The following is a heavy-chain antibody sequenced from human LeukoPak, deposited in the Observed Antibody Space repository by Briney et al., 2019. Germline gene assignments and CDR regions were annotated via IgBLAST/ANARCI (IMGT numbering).Heavy chain of an antibody. V-gene: IGHV4-61*08. CDR3: ARSSEGRYYYDSSGYSYYYYYMDV. CDR2: IYYSGGT. D-gene: IGHD3-22*01. CDR1: GGSISSGGYP. Sequence: SETLSLTCAVSGGSISSGGYPWSWIRQPPGKGLEWIGYIYYSGGTNYNPSLKSRVTISVDTSKNQFSLKLTSVTAADTAVYYCARSSEGRYYYDSSGYSYYYYYMDVWGKGTTVTISS. J-gene: IGHJ6*03.